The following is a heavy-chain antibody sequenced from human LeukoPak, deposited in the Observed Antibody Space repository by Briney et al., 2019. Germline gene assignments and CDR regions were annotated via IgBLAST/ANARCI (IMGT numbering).Heavy chain of an antibody. CDR1: GFTFSSYW. CDR3: ARDTVLMVYATRIPWFDP. D-gene: IGHD2-8*01. J-gene: IGHJ5*02. V-gene: IGHV3-7*01. Sequence: GGSLRLSCAASGFTFSSYWMSWVRQAPGKGLEWVANIKQDGSEKYYVDSVKGRFTISRDNAKNSLYLQMNSLRAEDTAVYYCARDTVLMVYATRIPWFDPWGQGTLVTVSS. CDR2: IKQDGSEK.